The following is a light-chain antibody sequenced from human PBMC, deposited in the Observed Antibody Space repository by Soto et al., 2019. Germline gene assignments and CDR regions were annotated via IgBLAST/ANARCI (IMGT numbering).Light chain of an antibody. CDR1: ESIGSN. Sequence: EIVLTQSQPTLSASPLERVGLXCRSRESIGSNLAWYQQPPGQAPRVVIYDASTRATVIPARFSGSGSGTEFTLTISSLQSEDFAVYYCQQYKNWPPLTFGGGTKVDIK. CDR3: QQYKNWPPLT. V-gene: IGKV3-15*01. J-gene: IGKJ4*01. CDR2: DAS.